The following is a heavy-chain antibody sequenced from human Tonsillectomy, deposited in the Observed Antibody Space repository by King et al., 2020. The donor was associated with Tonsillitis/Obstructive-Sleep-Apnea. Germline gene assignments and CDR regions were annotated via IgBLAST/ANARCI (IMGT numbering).Heavy chain of an antibody. V-gene: IGHV4-31*03. CDR3: ARDYYDSSDARFFDY. CDR2: IYYSWRT. J-gene: IGHJ4*02. D-gene: IGHD3-22*01. CDR1: GGSLSRGGCY. Sequence: VQLQESGPGLVKPSQTLSLTCTVSGGSLSRGGCYWNCIPHHPGKGLECIWYIYYSWRTYYNPSLKSRVTISVDTSKNQFSLKLSSVTAADTAVYYCARDYYDSSDARFFDYWGQGTLVTVSS.